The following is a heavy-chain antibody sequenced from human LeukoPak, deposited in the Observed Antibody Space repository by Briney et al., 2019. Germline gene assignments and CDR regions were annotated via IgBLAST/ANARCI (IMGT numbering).Heavy chain of an antibody. Sequence: ASVKVSCKASGSTFNRVDINWVRQAAGPGLEWMGWINPSSGKTGYAQKFQGRVTITRNISINTVYMDLSSLTSEDTAVYYCARAPSGVLPYYLDYWGPGTLVAVSS. CDR2: INPSSGKT. V-gene: IGHV1-8*03. J-gene: IGHJ4*02. CDR1: GSTFNRVD. D-gene: IGHD3-10*01. CDR3: ARAPSGVLPYYLDY.